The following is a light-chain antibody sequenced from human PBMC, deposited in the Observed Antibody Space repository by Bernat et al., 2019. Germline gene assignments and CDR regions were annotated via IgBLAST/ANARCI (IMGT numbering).Light chain of an antibody. V-gene: IGLV3-19*01. CDR2: DKN. Sequence: SSELTQDPAVSVALGQTVRITCQGDSLRSNYASWYQQKPGQAPVLVIYDKNNRPSGIPDRFSGSTSGNTASLTITRAQAEDEADYYCKSRDSSGYVFGTGTKVTVL. CDR1: SLRSNY. J-gene: IGLJ1*01. CDR3: KSRDSSGYV.